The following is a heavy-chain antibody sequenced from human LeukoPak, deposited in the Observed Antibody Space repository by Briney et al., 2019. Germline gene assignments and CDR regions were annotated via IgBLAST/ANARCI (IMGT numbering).Heavy chain of an antibody. CDR2: INPNSGGT. Sequence: ASVKVSCKASGYTFTGYYMHWVRQAPGQGLEWMGWINPNSGGTNYAQKFQGRVTMTRVTSISTAYMELSRLRSDDTAVYYCARVAVIITDSSDYWGQGTLVTVSS. CDR3: ARVAVIITDSSDY. V-gene: IGHV1-2*02. J-gene: IGHJ4*02. CDR1: GYTFTGYY. D-gene: IGHD3-10*01.